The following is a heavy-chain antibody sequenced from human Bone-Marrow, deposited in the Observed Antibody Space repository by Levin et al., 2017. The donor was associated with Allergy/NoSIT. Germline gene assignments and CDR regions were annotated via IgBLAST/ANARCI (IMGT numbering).Heavy chain of an antibody. D-gene: IGHD2-21*02. CDR3: AKDSRTYCGGDCYPRWFDP. CDR2: ISYDGSNK. J-gene: IGHJ5*02. CDR1: GFTFSSYG. Sequence: GGSLRLSCAASGFTFSSYGMHWIRQAPGKGLEWVAVISYDGSNKYYADSVKGRFTISRDNSKNTLYLQMNSLRAEDTAVYYCAKDSRTYCGGDCYPRWFDPWGQGTLVTVSS. V-gene: IGHV3-30*18.